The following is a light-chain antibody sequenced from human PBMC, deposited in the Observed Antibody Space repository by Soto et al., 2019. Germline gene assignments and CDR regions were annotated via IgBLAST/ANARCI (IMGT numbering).Light chain of an antibody. CDR2: ASD. V-gene: IGLV2-14*01. J-gene: IGLJ2*01. CDR3: ETWDDTVNGQGVV. Sequence: QSALTQPASVSGSPGQSITISCTGTSSDVGSYNYVSWYQQHPGKAPKLIIYASDQRPSGVSARFSGSRSGTSASLTITGLQSEDEGDYYCETWDDTVNGQGVVFGGGTKLTVL. CDR1: SSDVGSYNY.